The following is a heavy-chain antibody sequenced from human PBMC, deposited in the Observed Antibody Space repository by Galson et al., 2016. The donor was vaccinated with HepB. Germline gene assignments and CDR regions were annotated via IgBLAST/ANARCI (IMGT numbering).Heavy chain of an antibody. V-gene: IGHV3-23*01. D-gene: IGHD4-17*01. CDR2: ISASGGSK. CDR3: AKDRLSGHGDYSWGIFDI. J-gene: IGHJ3*02. CDR1: GLSLSPYA. Sequence: SLRLSCAGSGLSLSPYAMSWGRQAPGKGLEWVSGISASGGSKTCADSVGGRFIISRDNSNNKLFLQMNSLTTEDTAIYFCAKDRLSGHGDYSWGIFDIWGRGTEVTVSS.